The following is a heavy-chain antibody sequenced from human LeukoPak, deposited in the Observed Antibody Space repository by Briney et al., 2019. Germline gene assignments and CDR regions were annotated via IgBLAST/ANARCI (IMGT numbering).Heavy chain of an antibody. D-gene: IGHD2-21*02. Sequence: GGSLRLSCAASGFTFSSYAMHWVRQAPGKGLEWVAVISYDGSNKYYADSVKGRFTISRDNSKNTLYLQMNSLRAEDTAVYYCARNPTYCGGDCDPGSNDYWGQGTLVTVSS. CDR2: ISYDGSNK. CDR1: GFTFSSYA. J-gene: IGHJ4*02. V-gene: IGHV3-30*04. CDR3: ARNPTYCGGDCDPGSNDY.